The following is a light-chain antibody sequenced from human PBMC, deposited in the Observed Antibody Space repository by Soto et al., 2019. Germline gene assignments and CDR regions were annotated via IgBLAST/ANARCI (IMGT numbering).Light chain of an antibody. J-gene: IGLJ3*02. CDR3: SSYTSSSIWV. CDR2: EVS. CDR1: SSDVGGYNY. Sequence: QSVLTQPASVSGSPGQSITISCTGTSSDVGGYNYVSWYQQHPGKAPKLMIYEVSNLPSGVSNRFSGSKSGNTASLTISGLQAEDEADYYCSSYTSSSIWVFGGGTQLTVL. V-gene: IGLV2-14*01.